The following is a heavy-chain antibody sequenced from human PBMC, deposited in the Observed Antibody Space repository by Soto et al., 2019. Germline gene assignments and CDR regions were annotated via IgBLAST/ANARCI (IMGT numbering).Heavy chain of an antibody. CDR3: AGRDPEIVSAVTTSQDFDY. CDR1: GGSISSSSYY. J-gene: IGHJ4*01. D-gene: IGHD4-17*01. CDR2: IYYSGST. Sequence: PSETLSLTCTVSGGSISSSSYYWGWIRQPPGKGLEWIGSIYYSGSTYYNPSLKSRVTISVDTSKNQFSLKLSSVTAADTAVYYCAGRDPEIVSAVTTSQDFDYWGHGTLVTVSS. V-gene: IGHV4-39*01.